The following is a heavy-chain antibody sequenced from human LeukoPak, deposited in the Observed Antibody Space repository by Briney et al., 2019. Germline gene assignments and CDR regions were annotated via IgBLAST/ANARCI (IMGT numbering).Heavy chain of an antibody. Sequence: GGSLRLSCAASGFTFDDYAMHWVRQAPGKGLDGVSLISGDGGSTYYADSVKGRFTISRDNSKNSLYLQMNSLTNEATALYYCGKDLLDSSGWSAADNWGQGTLVTVSS. V-gene: IGHV3-43*02. CDR3: GKDLLDSSGWSAADN. CDR1: GFTFDDYA. CDR2: ISGDGGST. J-gene: IGHJ4*02. D-gene: IGHD6-19*01.